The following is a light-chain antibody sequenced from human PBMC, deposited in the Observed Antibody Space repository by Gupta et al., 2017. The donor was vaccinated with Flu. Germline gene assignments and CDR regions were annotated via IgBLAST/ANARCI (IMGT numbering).Light chain of an antibody. J-gene: IGKJ4*01. V-gene: IGKV3-11*01. Sequence: LTQFPATLSLSPGDRATLSCWASQTINRYLSWYQQRPGQAPRLLIHSASSRATGIPALFSGSGSGADYTLTITSVEPEDVATYCCQQRSTGLTFGGGTKVEIK. CDR3: QQRSTGLT. CDR1: QTINRY. CDR2: SAS.